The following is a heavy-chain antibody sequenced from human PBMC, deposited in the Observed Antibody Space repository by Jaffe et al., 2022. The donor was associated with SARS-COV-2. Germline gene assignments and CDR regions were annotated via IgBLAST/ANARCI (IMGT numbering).Heavy chain of an antibody. CDR1: GGSISSYY. J-gene: IGHJ2*01. Sequence: QVQLQESGPGLVKPSETLSLTCTVSGGSISSYYWSWIRQPPGKGLEWIGYIYYSGSTNYNPSLKSRVTISVDTSKNQFSLKLSSVTAADTAVYYCARVPYGDSEYWYFDLWGRGTLVTVSS. CDR2: IYYSGST. CDR3: ARVPYGDSEYWYFDL. D-gene: IGHD4-17*01. V-gene: IGHV4-59*01.